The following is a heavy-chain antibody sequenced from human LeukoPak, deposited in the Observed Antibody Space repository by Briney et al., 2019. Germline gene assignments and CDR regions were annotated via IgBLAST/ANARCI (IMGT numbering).Heavy chain of an antibody. D-gene: IGHD1-1*01. Sequence: SETLSLTCTLSCGSISSSSYYWGWIRQPPGKGLEWIGSIYYSGSTYYNPSLKSRVTISVDTSKNQFSLKLSSVTAADTAVYYCARSPHTTMGAFYFDYWGQGTLVTVSS. CDR1: CGSISSSSYY. J-gene: IGHJ4*02. V-gene: IGHV4-39*01. CDR3: ARSPHTTMGAFYFDY. CDR2: IYYSGST.